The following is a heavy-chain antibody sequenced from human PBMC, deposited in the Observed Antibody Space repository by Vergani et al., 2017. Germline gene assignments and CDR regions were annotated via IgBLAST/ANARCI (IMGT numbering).Heavy chain of an antibody. J-gene: IGHJ3*02. D-gene: IGHD3-10*01. CDR2: IWYDGSNK. Sequence: QVQLVESGGGVVQPGRSLRLSCAASGFTFSSYCMHWVRQAPGKGLEWVAVIWYDGSNKYYADSVKGRFTISRDNSKNTLYLQMNSLRAEDTAVYYCARDAGTYYYGSGSSPGAFDIWGQGTMVTVSS. CDR1: GFTFSSYC. V-gene: IGHV3-33*01. CDR3: ARDAGTYYYGSGSSPGAFDI.